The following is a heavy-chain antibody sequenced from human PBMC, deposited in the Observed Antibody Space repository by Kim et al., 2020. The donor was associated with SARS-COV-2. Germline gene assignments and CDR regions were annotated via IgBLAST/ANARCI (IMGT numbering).Heavy chain of an antibody. Sequence: GGSLRLSCAASGFTFSDYYMNWIRQSPGKGLEWVSYISFSGSTIYYADFVKGRFTISRDNAKNSLSLQMNSLRADDTAVYYCAKGYSNDWYDGMDVWGQGTTVTVSS. D-gene: IGHD3-9*01. CDR3: AKGYSNDWYDGMDV. J-gene: IGHJ6*02. CDR1: GFTFSDYY. V-gene: IGHV3-11*01. CDR2: ISFSGSTI.